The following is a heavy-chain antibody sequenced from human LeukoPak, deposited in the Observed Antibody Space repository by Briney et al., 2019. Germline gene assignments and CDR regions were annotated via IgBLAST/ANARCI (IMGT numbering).Heavy chain of an antibody. D-gene: IGHD6-13*01. V-gene: IGHV3-23*01. CDR1: GFTFGDYA. J-gene: IGHJ4*02. CDR3: ASVSHSSSWYPYYFDY. Sequence: GRSLRLSCTASGFTFGDYAMSWVRQAPGKGLEWVSAISGSGGSTYYADSVKGRFTISRDNSKNTLYLQMNSLRAEDAAVYYCASVSHSSSWYPYYFDYWGQGTLVTVSS. CDR2: ISGSGGST.